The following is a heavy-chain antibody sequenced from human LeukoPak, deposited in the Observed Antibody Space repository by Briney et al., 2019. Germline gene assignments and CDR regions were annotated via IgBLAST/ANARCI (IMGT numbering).Heavy chain of an antibody. J-gene: IGHJ4*02. CDR1: GGSFSGYY. D-gene: IGHD2-2*01. V-gene: IGHV4-34*01. CDR3: ARSGTLGYCSSTSCYVPRVTFDYFDY. Sequence: PSETLSLTCAVYGGSFSGYYWSWIRQPPGKGLEWIGEINHSGSTNYNPSLKSRVTISVDTSKNQFSLKLSSVTAADTAVYYCARSGTLGYCSSTSCYVPRVTFDYFDYWGQGTLVTVSS. CDR2: INHSGST.